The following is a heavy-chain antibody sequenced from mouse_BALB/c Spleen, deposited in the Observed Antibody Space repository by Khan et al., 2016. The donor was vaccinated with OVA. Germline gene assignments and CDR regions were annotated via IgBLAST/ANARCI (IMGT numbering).Heavy chain of an antibody. J-gene: IGHJ2*01. CDR2: ISYSGRT. Sequence: EVQLQESGPGLVNPSQSLSLTCTVTGYSITSDYAWNWIRQFPGNKLEWMGYISYSGRTSYTPSLKSRISITRDTSKNQVFLQLNSVTTEDTASYFCARSVTITTVVATDFDYWGQGTTLTVSS. D-gene: IGHD1-1*01. CDR3: ARSVTITTVVATDFDY. V-gene: IGHV3-2*02. CDR1: GYSITSDYA.